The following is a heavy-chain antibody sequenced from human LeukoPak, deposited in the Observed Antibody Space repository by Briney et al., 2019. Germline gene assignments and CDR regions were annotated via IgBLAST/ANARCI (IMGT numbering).Heavy chain of an antibody. CDR2: IYPGDSDT. Sequence: GESLKISCQGSGYSFTSYWIGWVRQMPGKGPEWMGIIYPGDSDTRYSPSFQGQVTISADKSISTAYLQWSSLKASDTAMYYCARRINYDSSGWIDYFDYWGQGTLVTVSS. CDR3: ARRINYDSSGWIDYFDY. CDR1: GYSFTSYW. V-gene: IGHV5-51*01. J-gene: IGHJ4*02. D-gene: IGHD3-22*01.